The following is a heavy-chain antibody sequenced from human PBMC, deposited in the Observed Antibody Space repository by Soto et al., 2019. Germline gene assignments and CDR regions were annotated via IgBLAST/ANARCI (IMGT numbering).Heavy chain of an antibody. J-gene: IGHJ4*02. Sequence: DVQLVESGGGLVQPGASLRLSCAASGVPVRNNYMGWVRQAPGKRLEWVSILYSGGDTSYADSVKGRFIICRDNSKTIVYPQMNSLRAADTAVYYWARNRPETANGFWGQGPVVSVSS. CDR2: LYSGGDT. CDR1: GVPVRNNY. CDR3: ARNRPETANGF. D-gene: IGHD5-18*01. V-gene: IGHV3-66*01.